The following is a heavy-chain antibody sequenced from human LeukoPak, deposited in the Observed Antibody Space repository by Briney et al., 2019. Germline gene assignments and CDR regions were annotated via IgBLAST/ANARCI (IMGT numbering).Heavy chain of an antibody. Sequence: SETLSLTCSVSGGSISTSSYYWGWIRQPPGKGLEWIGSIYYSGNAYYKPSLKSRVTISVDTSKNQSSLELSAVTAADTAVYYCARVGFCGGDCYHLDYWGQGILVTVSS. V-gene: IGHV4-39*07. J-gene: IGHJ4*02. CDR1: GGSISTSSYY. CDR2: IYYSGNA. D-gene: IGHD2-21*02. CDR3: ARVGFCGGDCYHLDY.